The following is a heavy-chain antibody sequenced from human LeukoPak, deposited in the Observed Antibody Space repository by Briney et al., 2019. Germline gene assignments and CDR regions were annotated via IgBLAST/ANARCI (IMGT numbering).Heavy chain of an antibody. D-gene: IGHD6-6*01. Sequence: GGSLRLSCAASGFTFSSYSMLWVRQAPGKGLEWVSYISSSSSTIYYADSVKGRFTISRDNAKNSLYLQMNSLRAEDTAVYYCARDPGSSSDYYYYMDVWGKGTTVTVSS. CDR2: ISSSSSTI. J-gene: IGHJ6*03. CDR1: GFTFSSYS. CDR3: ARDPGSSSDYYYYMDV. V-gene: IGHV3-48*01.